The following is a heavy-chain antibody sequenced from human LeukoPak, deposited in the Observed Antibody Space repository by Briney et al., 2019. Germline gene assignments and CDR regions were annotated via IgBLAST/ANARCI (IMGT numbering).Heavy chain of an antibody. CDR1: GFTFSSYA. CDR3: AKGIMGLSCSSTSCYEIDY. V-gene: IGHV3-23*01. J-gene: IGHJ4*02. D-gene: IGHD2-2*01. Sequence: PGGSLRLSCAASGFTFSSYAMTWVRQAPGKGLEWVSGISSSGANTYYADSVKGRFTSSRDNSKNTLFLQMNSLRAEDTAVYYCAKGIMGLSCSSTSCYEIDYWGERTLVTVSS. CDR2: ISSSGANT.